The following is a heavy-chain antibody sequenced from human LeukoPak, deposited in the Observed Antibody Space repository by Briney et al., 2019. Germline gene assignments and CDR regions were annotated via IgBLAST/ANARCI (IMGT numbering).Heavy chain of an antibody. CDR1: GFTFSSYA. J-gene: IGHJ4*02. D-gene: IGHD6-19*01. CDR2: ISGSGGST. CDR3: AKSSVAGLTRGYFDY. V-gene: IGHV3-23*01. Sequence: GGSLRLSCAASGFTFSSYAMSWVRQAPGKGLEWVSSISGSGGSTYYADSVKGRFTISRGNSKNTLYLQMNSLRAEDTAVYYCAKSSVAGLTRGYFDYWGQGTLVTVSS.